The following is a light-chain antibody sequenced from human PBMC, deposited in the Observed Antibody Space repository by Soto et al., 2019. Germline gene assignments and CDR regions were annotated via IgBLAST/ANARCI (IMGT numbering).Light chain of an antibody. CDR2: LDRSGSH. V-gene: IGLV4-60*02. Sequence: QSVLTQSSSASASLGSSVKLTCILSSGHSTYIIAWHQQQPGKAPRFLMTLDRSGSHNRGSGVPDRFSGSSSGADRYLTISNLQFEDEGDYYCETWYSNTHKVFGGGTKLTVL. CDR1: SGHSTYI. J-gene: IGLJ3*02. CDR3: ETWYSNTHKV.